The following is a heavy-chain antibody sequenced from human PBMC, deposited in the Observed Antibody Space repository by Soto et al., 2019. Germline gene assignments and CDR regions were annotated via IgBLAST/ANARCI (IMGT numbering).Heavy chain of an antibody. CDR1: GFTVSDNQ. V-gene: IGHV3-66*01. J-gene: IGHJ4*02. CDR3: AVEYSSSSAFDY. CDR2: LYSGGNT. Sequence: EVQLVESGGGLVQPGGSLRLSCAAAGFTVSDNQMNWVRQAPGKGLEWVSILYSGGNTFYADSVKGRLTVSRDNSKNTPYLQMNSLRAEDTAVYYWAVEYSSSSAFDYWGQGTLVTVSS. D-gene: IGHD6-6*01.